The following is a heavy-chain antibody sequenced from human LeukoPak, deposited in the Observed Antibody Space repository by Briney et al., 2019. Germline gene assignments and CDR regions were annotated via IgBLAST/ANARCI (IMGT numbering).Heavy chain of an antibody. CDR1: GFTFSNYW. V-gene: IGHV3-9*03. J-gene: IGHJ4*02. D-gene: IGHD3-9*01. Sequence: PGGSLRLSCAASGFTFSNYWMHWVRQAPGKGLEWVSGISWNSGSIGYADSVKGRFTISRDNAKNSLYLQMNSLRAEDMALYYCAKGSNYDILTGYEGWGQGTLVTVSS. CDR3: AKGSNYDILTGYEG. CDR2: ISWNSGSI.